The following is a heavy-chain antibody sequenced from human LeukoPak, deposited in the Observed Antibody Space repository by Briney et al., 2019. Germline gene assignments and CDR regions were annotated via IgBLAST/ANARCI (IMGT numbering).Heavy chain of an antibody. CDR1: GFTFSSYS. Sequence: KTGGSLRLSCAAYGFTFSSYSMNWARQAPGKGLEWVSSISSSSGYIYYADSLKGRFTISRDNDKSSLYLQMNSLRAEDTAVYYCARARGPTGTTNWFDPWGQGTLVTVSS. V-gene: IGHV3-21*01. CDR3: ARARGPTGTTNWFDP. J-gene: IGHJ5*02. D-gene: IGHD1-1*01. CDR2: ISSSSGYI.